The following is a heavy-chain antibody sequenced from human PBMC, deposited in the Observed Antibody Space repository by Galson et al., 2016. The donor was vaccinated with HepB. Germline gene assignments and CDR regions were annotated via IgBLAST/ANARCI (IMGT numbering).Heavy chain of an antibody. D-gene: IGHD1-7*01. CDR1: GFIFSSYD. V-gene: IGHV3-30*18. CDR2: ISFDGSNT. CDR3: AKDHHWNYVHSYYGMDL. J-gene: IGHJ6*02. Sequence: SLRLSCAASGFIFSSYDMYWVRQAPGKGLEWVAVISFDGSNTYYADSVKGRFTISRDNSNNTLYLQMNSLRAEDTAVYYCAKDHHWNYVHSYYGMDLWGQGTTVTVSS.